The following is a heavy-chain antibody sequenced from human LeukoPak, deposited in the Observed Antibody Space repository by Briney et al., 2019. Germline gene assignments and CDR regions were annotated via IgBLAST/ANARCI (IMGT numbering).Heavy chain of an antibody. D-gene: IGHD6-6*01. J-gene: IGHJ5*02. V-gene: IGHV3-48*04. Sequence: GGSLRLSCEASGCIFSSYAMNWVRQAPGKGLEWISYISFRSGTVYYADSVQGRFTVSRDNAKNSLYLEMNSLRAEDTAVYYCTREGEKYSVSSWFDPWGQGTLVTVSS. CDR2: ISFRSGTV. CDR3: TREGEKYSVSSWFDP. CDR1: GCIFSSYA.